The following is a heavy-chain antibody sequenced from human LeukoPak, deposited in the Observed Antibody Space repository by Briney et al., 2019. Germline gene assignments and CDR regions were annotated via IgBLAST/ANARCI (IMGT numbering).Heavy chain of an antibody. CDR2: INHSGST. V-gene: IGHV4-34*01. D-gene: IGHD5-18*01. CDR3: ASSTPWIQLWYGRDY. J-gene: IGHJ4*02. Sequence: SEPLSLTCAVYGRSFSGYYWSWIRQPPGKGLEWIGEINHSGSTNYNPSLKSRVTISVDTSKNQFSLKLSSVTAADTAVYYCASSTPWIQLWYGRDYWGQGTLVTVSS. CDR1: GRSFSGYY.